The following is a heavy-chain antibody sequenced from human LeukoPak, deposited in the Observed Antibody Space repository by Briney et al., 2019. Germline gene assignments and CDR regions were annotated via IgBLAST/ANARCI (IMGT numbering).Heavy chain of an antibody. CDR3: ARDLYGYSSGWYFDY. CDR1: GFPFSNYW. J-gene: IGHJ4*02. Sequence: GSLRLSCAASGFPFSNYWMSWVRQAPGKGLEWVANIKQDGSEEYYVDSVKGRFTISRDNAKNSLYLQMNSLRAEDTAVYYCARDLYGYSSGWYFDYWGQGTLVTVSS. D-gene: IGHD6-19*01. V-gene: IGHV3-7*01. CDR2: IKQDGSEE.